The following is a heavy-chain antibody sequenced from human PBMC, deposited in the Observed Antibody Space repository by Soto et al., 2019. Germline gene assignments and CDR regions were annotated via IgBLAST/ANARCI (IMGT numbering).Heavy chain of an antibody. Sequence: EVQLLESGGGLAQPGGSLRLSCAASGFIFRSYAMNWVRQAPGKGLEWVSTISGTGGSTFYADSVKGRFRISRAYSKTTVSLQMNRLRAEDTAVYYFAKGGEYSYTFDSGGQGTLVTVS. CDR2: ISGTGGST. J-gene: IGHJ4*02. CDR3: AKGGEYSYTFDS. D-gene: IGHD5-18*01. V-gene: IGHV3-23*01. CDR1: GFIFRSYA.